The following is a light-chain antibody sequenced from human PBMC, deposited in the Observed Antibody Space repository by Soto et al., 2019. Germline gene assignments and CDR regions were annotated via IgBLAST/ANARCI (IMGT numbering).Light chain of an antibody. CDR3: QQYNSSPVT. V-gene: IGKV1-5*01. J-gene: IGKJ1*01. Sequence: DIQMTQSPSTLSASVGDRVTITCRASQSISSWLAWYQQKPGKAPKLLIYDASSLESGVPSRFSGSGSGTAFTLTISSLQPDDFATYYCQQYNSSPVTFGQGTKVEIK. CDR2: DAS. CDR1: QSISSW.